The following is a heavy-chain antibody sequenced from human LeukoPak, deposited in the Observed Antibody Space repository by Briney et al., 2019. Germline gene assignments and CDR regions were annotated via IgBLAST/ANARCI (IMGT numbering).Heavy chain of an antibody. CDR2: IYYSGST. J-gene: IGHJ4*02. CDR1: GGSISSYY. CDR3: ARLEGRIAVAGLFDY. Sequence: SETLSLTCTVSGGSISSYYWSWIRQPPGKGLEWIGYIYYSGSTNYNPSLKSRVTISVDTSKNQFSLKLSSVTAADTAVYCCARLEGRIAVAGLFDYWGQGTLVTVSS. V-gene: IGHV4-59*08. D-gene: IGHD6-19*01.